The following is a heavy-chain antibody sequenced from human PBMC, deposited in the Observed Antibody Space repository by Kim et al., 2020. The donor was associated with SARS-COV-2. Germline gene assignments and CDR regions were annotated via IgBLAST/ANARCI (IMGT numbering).Heavy chain of an antibody. J-gene: IGHJ3*01. CDR3: AREEDGVDV. Sequence: GGSTEYRDSVKGRFTISRKDSENTVQLQMNSRRVEETALYFCAREEDGVDVWGQGTMVTVSS. CDR2: GGST. D-gene: IGHD2-8*01. V-gene: IGHV3-53*04.